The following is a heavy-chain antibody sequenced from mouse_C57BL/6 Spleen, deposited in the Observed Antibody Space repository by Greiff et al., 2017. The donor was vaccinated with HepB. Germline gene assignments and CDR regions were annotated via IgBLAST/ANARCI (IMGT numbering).Heavy chain of an antibody. D-gene: IGHD2-4*01. CDR2: IRNKANGYTT. J-gene: IGHJ3*01. V-gene: IGHV7-3*01. CDR1: GFTFTDYY. Sequence: EVKLVESGGGLVQPGGSLSLSCAASGFTFTDYYMSWVRQPPGKALEWLGFIRNKANGYTTEYSASVKGRFTISIDNSQSILYLQMNALRAEDSATYYCARYGTLYYYYDGGFAYWVQGTLVTVSA. CDR3: ARYGTLYYYYDGGFAY.